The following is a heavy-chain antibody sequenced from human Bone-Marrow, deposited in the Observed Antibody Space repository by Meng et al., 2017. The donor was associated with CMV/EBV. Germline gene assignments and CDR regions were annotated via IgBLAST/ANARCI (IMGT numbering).Heavy chain of an antibody. Sequence: SVKVSCKASGGTFSSYAISWVRQAPGQGLEWMGGIIPILGIANYAQKFQGRVTITTDESTSTAYMELSSLRSEDTAVYYCARYKTDGYNRGRWFDPWGQGTRVTVSS. CDR2: IIPILGIA. J-gene: IGHJ5*01. CDR1: GGTFSSYA. CDR3: ARYKTDGYNRGRWFDP. D-gene: IGHD5-24*01. V-gene: IGHV1-69*10.